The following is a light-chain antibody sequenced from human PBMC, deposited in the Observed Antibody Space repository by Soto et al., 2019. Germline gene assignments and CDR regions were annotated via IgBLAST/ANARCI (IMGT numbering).Light chain of an antibody. CDR1: QSVSSK. V-gene: IGKV3-15*01. CDR2: GAS. J-gene: IGKJ1*01. Sequence: EIVMTQSPATLSVSPGEGATLSCRASQSVSSKLAWYQQKPGQAPRLLIYGASTRATGIPARFSGSGSGTTFTLTISRLEPEDFAVYYCQRYGSSPRTFGQGTKVDIK. CDR3: QRYGSSPRT.